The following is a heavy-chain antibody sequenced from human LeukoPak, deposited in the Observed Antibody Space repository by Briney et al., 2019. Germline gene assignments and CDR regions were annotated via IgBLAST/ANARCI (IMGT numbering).Heavy chain of an antibody. J-gene: IGHJ3*02. CDR3: ARVFGTYYYDSSGPDAFDI. V-gene: IGHV4-4*02. CDR2: IYHSGST. D-gene: IGHD3-22*01. Sequence: SETLSLTCAVSGGSISSSNWWSWVRQPPGKGLEWIGEIYHSGSTNYNPSLKSRVTISVDKSKNQFSLKLSSVTAADTAVYYCARVFGTYYYDSSGPDAFDIWGQGTMVTVSS. CDR1: GGSISSSNW.